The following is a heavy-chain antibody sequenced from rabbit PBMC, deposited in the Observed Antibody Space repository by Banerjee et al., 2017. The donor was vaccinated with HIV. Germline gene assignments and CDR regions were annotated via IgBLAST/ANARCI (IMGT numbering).Heavy chain of an antibody. CDR3: ARYHAYDYAAYAFNL. Sequence: QEQLEESGGDLVKPEGSLTLTCTASGFSFSSSYWICWVRQAPGKGLEWVACIYGGSSSNTYYASWAKGRFTISKTSSTTVTLQMTSLTAADTATYFCARYHAYDYAAYAFNLWGPGTLVHRL. D-gene: IGHD6-1*01. V-gene: IGHV1S45*01. CDR2: IYGGSSSNT. J-gene: IGHJ4*01. CDR1: GFSFSSSYW.